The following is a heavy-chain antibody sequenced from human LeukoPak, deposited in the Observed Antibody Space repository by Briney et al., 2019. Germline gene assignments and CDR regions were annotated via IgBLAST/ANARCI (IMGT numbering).Heavy chain of an antibody. J-gene: IGHJ4*02. Sequence: SETLSLTCTVSVGSISSSSYYWGWIRQPPGKGLEWVGSIYYSGSTYYNPSLKSRVTRSVDTSKIQFTLKLSSVTDGDTALYDCAWQSLMQLWLKWGQGTMVTVSS. D-gene: IGHD5-18*01. CDR1: VGSISSSSYY. CDR3: AWQSLMQLWLK. CDR2: IYYSGST. V-gene: IGHV4-39*01.